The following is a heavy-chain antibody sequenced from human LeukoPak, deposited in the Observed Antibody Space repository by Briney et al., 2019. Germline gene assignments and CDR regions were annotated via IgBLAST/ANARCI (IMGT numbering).Heavy chain of an antibody. J-gene: IGHJ6*02. CDR1: GFTFSSCA. V-gene: IGHV3-23*01. Sequence: GGSLRLSCAASGFTFSSCAMSWVRQAPGKGLEWVSLISGSGDSRYYADSVKGRCTISRDNAKNTLWLQMNSLRAEDTAVYYCAKGVTTVRIYYHGMDVWGQGTTVTVSS. CDR3: AKGVTTVRIYYHGMDV. CDR2: ISGSGDSR. D-gene: IGHD4-17*01.